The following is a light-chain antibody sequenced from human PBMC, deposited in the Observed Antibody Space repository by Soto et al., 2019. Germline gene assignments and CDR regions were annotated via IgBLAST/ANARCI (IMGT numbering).Light chain of an antibody. CDR1: SGHSNYA. CDR2: LNSDGSH. CDR3: PSWVTGTDVV. J-gene: IGLJ2*01. V-gene: IGLV4-69*01. Sequence: QSVLTQSPSASASLGASVKLTCTLSSGHSNYAIAWHQQQPEKGPRYLMKLNSDGSHSKGDGIPDRFSGSSSGAERYLTISRLQSEDEAYYYCPSWVTGTDVVFGGGTKLTVL.